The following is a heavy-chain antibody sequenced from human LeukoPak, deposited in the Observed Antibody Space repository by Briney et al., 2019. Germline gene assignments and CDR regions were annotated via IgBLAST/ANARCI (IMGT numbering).Heavy chain of an antibody. Sequence: GESLKISYKGSGYSFTSYWIGWVRQMPGKGLEWMGIIYPGDSDTRYSPSFQGQVTISADKSISTAYLQWSSLKASDTAMYYCARLYQYSSSWYEWAPFDPWGQGTLVTVSS. J-gene: IGHJ5*02. CDR2: IYPGDSDT. V-gene: IGHV5-51*01. CDR1: GYSFTSYW. CDR3: ARLYQYSSSWYEWAPFDP. D-gene: IGHD6-13*01.